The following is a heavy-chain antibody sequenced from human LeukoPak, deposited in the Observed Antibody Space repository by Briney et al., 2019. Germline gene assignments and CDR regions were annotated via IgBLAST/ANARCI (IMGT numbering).Heavy chain of an antibody. CDR1: GFTFSSYG. Sequence: PGGSLRLSCAASGFTFSSYGMHWVRQAPGKGLEWVAIISYDGSNKYYADSVKGRFTISRDNSKNTLYLQMNSLRAEDTAVYYCAREILTGYFEYWGQGTLVSVSS. D-gene: IGHD3-9*01. CDR2: ISYDGSNK. V-gene: IGHV3-30*03. CDR3: AREILTGYFEY. J-gene: IGHJ4*02.